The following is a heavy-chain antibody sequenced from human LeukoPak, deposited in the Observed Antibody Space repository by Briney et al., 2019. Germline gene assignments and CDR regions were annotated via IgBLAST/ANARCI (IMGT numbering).Heavy chain of an antibody. Sequence: GGSLRLSCAASGFTFSDYYMSWIRQAPGKGLEWVSYISSSGSTIYYADSVKGRFTISRDNAKNSLYLQMNSLRAEDTAVYYYARQSPLNSGSYCDWGQGTLVTVSS. CDR2: ISSSGSTI. V-gene: IGHV3-11*01. D-gene: IGHD1-26*01. J-gene: IGHJ4*02. CDR3: ARQSPLNSGSYCD. CDR1: GFTFSDYY.